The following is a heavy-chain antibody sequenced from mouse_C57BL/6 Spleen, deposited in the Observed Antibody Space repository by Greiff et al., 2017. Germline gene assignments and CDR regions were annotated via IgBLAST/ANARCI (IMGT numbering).Heavy chain of an antibody. CDR1: GFTFSDYG. CDR2: ISSGSSTI. CDR3: ARPIYYGNSSYAMDY. V-gene: IGHV5-17*01. D-gene: IGHD2-1*01. J-gene: IGHJ4*01. Sequence: EVKLMESGGGLVKPGGSLKLSCAASGFTFSDYGMHWVRQAPEKGLEWVAYISSGSSTIYYADTVKGRFTISRDNAKNTLFLQMTSLRSEDTAMYYCARPIYYGNSSYAMDYWGQGTSVTVSS.